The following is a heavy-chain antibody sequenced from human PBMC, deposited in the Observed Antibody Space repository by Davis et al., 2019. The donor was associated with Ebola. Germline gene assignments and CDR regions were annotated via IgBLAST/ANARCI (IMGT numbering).Heavy chain of an antibody. CDR1: GFTVSSNY. J-gene: IGHJ4*02. CDR2: IYSGGST. D-gene: IGHD3-3*01. Sequence: PGGSLRLSCAASGFTVSSNYMSWVRQAPGKGLEWVSVIYSGGSTYYADSVKGRFTISRDNSKNTLYLQMNSLRAEDTAVYYCARLKRDFWRGYFDYWGQGTLVTVSS. CDR3: ARLKRDFWRGYFDY. V-gene: IGHV3-53*01.